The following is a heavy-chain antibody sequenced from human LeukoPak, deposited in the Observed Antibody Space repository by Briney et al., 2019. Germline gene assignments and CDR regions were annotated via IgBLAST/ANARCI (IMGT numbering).Heavy chain of an antibody. D-gene: IGHD3-16*01. CDR1: GFTFSDTW. CDR3: ARKWGSPDY. V-gene: IGHV3-74*01. Sequence: PGGSLRLSCAASGFTFSDTWMHWVRQAPGKGLVWVSRIRSDGSDTRYAESVKGRFTISRDNAKNTLYLQMNSLRAEDTAVYYCARKWGSPDYWGQGTLVTVSS. CDR2: IRSDGSDT. J-gene: IGHJ4*02.